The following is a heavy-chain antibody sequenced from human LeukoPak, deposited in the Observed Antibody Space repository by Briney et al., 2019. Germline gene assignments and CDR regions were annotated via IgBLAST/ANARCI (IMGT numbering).Heavy chain of an antibody. CDR3: ARGGAYDYVWGSYRYNYFDY. CDR1: GGSISSGGYS. V-gene: IGHV4-30-4*07. CDR2: IYYSGST. Sequence: PSQTLSLTCAVSGGSISSGGYSWSWIRQPPGKGLEWIGYIYYSGSTYYNPSLKSRVTISVDTSKNQFSLKLSSVTAADTAVYYCARGGAYDYVWGSYRYNYFDYWGQGTLVTVSS. J-gene: IGHJ4*02. D-gene: IGHD3-16*02.